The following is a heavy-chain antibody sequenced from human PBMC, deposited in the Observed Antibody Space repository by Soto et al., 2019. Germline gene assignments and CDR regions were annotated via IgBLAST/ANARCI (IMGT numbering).Heavy chain of an antibody. D-gene: IGHD3-3*01. V-gene: IGHV5-10-1*01. CDR2: IDPSDSYT. J-gene: IGHJ6*02. CDR3: ARRLKYDFWSGYYTENYYYYYYGMDV. Sequence: GESLKISCKGSGYSFTSYWISWVRQMPGKGLEWMGRIDPSDSYTNYSPSFQGHVTISADKSISTAYLQWSSLKASDTAMYYCARRLKYDFWSGYYTENYYYYYYGMDVWGQGTTVTVS. CDR1: GYSFTSYW.